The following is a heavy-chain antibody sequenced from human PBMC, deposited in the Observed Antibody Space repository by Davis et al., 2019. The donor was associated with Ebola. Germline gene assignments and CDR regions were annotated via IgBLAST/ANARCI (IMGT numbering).Heavy chain of an antibody. CDR2: ISYDGSNK. V-gene: IGHV3-30*03. D-gene: IGHD5-18*01. CDR1: GFTFSSYG. Sequence: GESLKISCAVSGFTFSSYGMHWVRQAPGKGLEWVAVISYDGSNKYYADSVKGRFTISRDNSKNTLYLQMNSLRAEDTAVYYCARVRGTAMVYYYYGMDVWGQGTTVTVSS. CDR3: ARVRGTAMVYYYYGMDV. J-gene: IGHJ6*02.